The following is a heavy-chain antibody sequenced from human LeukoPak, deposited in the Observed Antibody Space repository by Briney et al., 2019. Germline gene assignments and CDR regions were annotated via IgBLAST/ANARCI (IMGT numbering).Heavy chain of an antibody. CDR1: GFTVSSNY. CDR2: IYSGGST. CDR3: ARDKIAVAGTPSRCFDL. D-gene: IGHD6-19*01. Sequence: SGGSLRLSCAASGFTVSSNYMSWVRQAPGKGLEWVSVIYSGGSTYYADSVKGRFTISRDNSKNTLYLQMNSLRAEDTAVYYCARDKIAVAGTPSRCFDLWGRGTLVTVSS. V-gene: IGHV3-53*01. J-gene: IGHJ2*01.